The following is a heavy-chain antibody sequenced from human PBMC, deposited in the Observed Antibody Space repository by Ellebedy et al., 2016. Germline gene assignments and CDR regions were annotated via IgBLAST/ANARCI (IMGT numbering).Heavy chain of an antibody. J-gene: IGHJ4*02. Sequence: GESLKISCAASGFTFSSYAMSWVRQAPGKGLEWVSSISSSSSTIYYADSVKGRFTISRDNAKNSLYLQMNSLRAEDTAVYYCASTGGTDTYYYGSGSPPGDSYFDYWGQGTLVTVSS. CDR1: GFTFSSYA. D-gene: IGHD3-10*01. V-gene: IGHV3-48*01. CDR3: ASTGGTDTYYYGSGSPPGDSYFDY. CDR2: ISSSSSTI.